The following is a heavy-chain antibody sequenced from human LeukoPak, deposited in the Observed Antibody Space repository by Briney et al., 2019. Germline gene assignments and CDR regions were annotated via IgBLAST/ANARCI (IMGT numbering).Heavy chain of an antibody. CDR1: GFTFSDYW. CDR3: ARDLSMIVDY. D-gene: IGHD3-16*01. J-gene: IGHJ4*02. CDR2: INQDGSEK. Sequence: GGSLRLSCAASGFTFSDYWMTWVRQAPGKGLECAAYINQDGSEKYYVDSVKGRFTISRDNAKNSLYLQMTSLRAEDTAVYYCARDLSMIVDYWGQGTLVTVSS. V-gene: IGHV3-7*01.